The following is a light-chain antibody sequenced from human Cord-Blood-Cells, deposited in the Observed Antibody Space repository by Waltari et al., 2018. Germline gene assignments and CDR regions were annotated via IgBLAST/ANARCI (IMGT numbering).Light chain of an antibody. V-gene: IGKV3-20*01. CDR3: QKYGSSRT. Sequence: EIVLTQSPGTLSLSPGERATLSCRASQSVSSSYLAWYQQKPGQAPRLLIYGASSRATGIPDRFSGSGSWTDFTLTIVRLEPEDFAVYYCQKYGSSRTFGQGTMVEIK. CDR1: QSVSSSY. J-gene: IGKJ1*01. CDR2: GAS.